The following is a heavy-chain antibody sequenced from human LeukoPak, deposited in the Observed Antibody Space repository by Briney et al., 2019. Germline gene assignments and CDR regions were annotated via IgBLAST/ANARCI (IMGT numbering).Heavy chain of an antibody. Sequence: SETLSLTXTVSGDSISSSSYYWGWIRQSPGKGLEWIGSIYYSGSTYYNPSLKSRVTISVDTSKNQFSLKLSSVTAADTAVYYCARQLWSGYYVHYWGQGTLVTVSS. D-gene: IGHD3-3*01. V-gene: IGHV4-39*01. CDR2: IYYSGST. CDR3: ARQLWSGYYVHY. J-gene: IGHJ4*02. CDR1: GDSISSSSYY.